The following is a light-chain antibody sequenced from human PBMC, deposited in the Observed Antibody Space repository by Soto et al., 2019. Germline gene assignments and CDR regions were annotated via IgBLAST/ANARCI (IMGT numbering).Light chain of an antibody. Sequence: QSALTQPPSASGSPGQSVIISCTGTSSDVGGYNYVSWYQQHPGKAPKLIIYEVTKRPSGVPDRFSGSKSGNTASLTVSGLLAEDEADYYCSSHAGIINVVFGGGTKLTVL. CDR1: SSDVGGYNY. CDR3: SSHAGIINVV. CDR2: EVT. V-gene: IGLV2-8*01. J-gene: IGLJ3*02.